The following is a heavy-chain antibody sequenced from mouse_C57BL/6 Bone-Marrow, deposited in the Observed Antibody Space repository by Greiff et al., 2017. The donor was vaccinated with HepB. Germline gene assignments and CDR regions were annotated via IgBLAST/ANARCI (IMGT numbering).Heavy chain of an antibody. D-gene: IGHD1-1*01. CDR3: ARPYYYGRGFAY. V-gene: IGHV1-47*01. CDR1: CP. Sequence: CPIDGRSREHGKSLELIGNFHPYNDDTKYNEKFKGKATLTVEKSSSTVYLELSRLTSDDSAVYYCARPYYYGRGFAYWGQGTLVTVSA. J-gene: IGHJ3*01. CDR2: FHPYNDDT.